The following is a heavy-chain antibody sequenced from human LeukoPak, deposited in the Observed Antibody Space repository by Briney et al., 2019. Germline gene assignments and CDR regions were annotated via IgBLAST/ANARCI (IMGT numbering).Heavy chain of an antibody. CDR1: GFNFSHYG. V-gene: IGHV3-33*06. J-gene: IGHJ1*01. D-gene: IGHD4-11*01. CDR3: AKDAQRGFDYSNSLQN. Sequence: PGGSLRLSCAASGFNFSHYGMHWVRQTPGAGLEWVAVLWSDGSDKYYAKSVKGRFTVSRDNSKNSLFLQMISLRAEDTAVYYCAKDAQRGFDYSNSLQNWGQGILVTVSS. CDR2: LWSDGSDK.